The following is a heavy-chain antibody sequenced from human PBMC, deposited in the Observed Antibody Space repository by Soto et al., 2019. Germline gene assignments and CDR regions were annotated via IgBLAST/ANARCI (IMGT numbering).Heavy chain of an antibody. J-gene: IGHJ5*02. V-gene: IGHV4-59*01. CDR3: ARGTTPSGYDFPFDP. Sequence: QVQLQESGPGLVKPSETLSLTCTVSGGSISSYYWSWIRQPPGKGLEWIGYIYYSGSTNYNPSLKSRVTISVDTSKNQFSLKLSSVTAADTAVYYCARGTTPSGYDFPFDPWGQGTLVTVSS. D-gene: IGHD5-12*01. CDR2: IYYSGST. CDR1: GGSISSYY.